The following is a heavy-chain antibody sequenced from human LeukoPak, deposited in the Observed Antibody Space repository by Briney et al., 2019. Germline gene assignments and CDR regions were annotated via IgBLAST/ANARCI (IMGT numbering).Heavy chain of an antibody. CDR2: IKQDGSEK. Sequence: GGSLRLSCAASGFTFSSYWMSWVRQAPGKGLEWVANIKQDGSEKYYVDSVKGRFTISRDNSKNTLYLQMNSLRAEDTAVYYCAKEGYDSSGYYLKNPFDYWGQGTLVTVSS. V-gene: IGHV3-7*03. D-gene: IGHD3-22*01. CDR3: AKEGYDSSGYYLKNPFDY. J-gene: IGHJ4*02. CDR1: GFTFSSYW.